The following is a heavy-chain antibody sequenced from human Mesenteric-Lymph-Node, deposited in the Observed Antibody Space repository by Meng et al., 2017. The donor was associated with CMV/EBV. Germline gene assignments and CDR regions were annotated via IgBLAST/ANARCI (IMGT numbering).Heavy chain of an antibody. CDR1: GYIFNTYG. Sequence: ASVKVSCKTSGYIFNTYGISWLRQPPGQGLEWMTWISAYNGNTIYAKTLQDRVTVTTDTSTNTAYMELRSLRSEDTAVYYCARGLDSPDSYWGQGTLVTVSS. CDR3: ARGLDSPDSY. J-gene: IGHJ4*02. CDR2: ISAYNGNT. V-gene: IGHV1-18*01. D-gene: IGHD3/OR15-3a*01.